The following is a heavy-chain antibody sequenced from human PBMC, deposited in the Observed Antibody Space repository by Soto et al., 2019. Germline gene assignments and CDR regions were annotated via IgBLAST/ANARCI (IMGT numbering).Heavy chain of an antibody. CDR1: GFTFSAFT. J-gene: IGHJ4*02. Sequence: GGSLRLSCAASGFTFSAFTMNWVRQAPGKGLEWVSYISDTSNTIYYADSVKGRFTISRDNAKNSLYLQMNSLRAEDTAVYYCARASALGYWGQGTLVTVSS. CDR3: ARASALGY. V-gene: IGHV3-48*01. D-gene: IGHD1-26*01. CDR2: ISDTSNTI.